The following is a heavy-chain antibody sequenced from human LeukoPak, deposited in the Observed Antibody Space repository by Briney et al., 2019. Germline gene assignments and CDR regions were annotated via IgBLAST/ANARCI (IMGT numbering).Heavy chain of an antibody. Sequence: SETLSLTCGDSGGTISGYYWSWIRQAPGQGLEWICYIYYSGSTNYNPSLKSRVIISRDTSKDQFTLKPSSVGAADMSVYESARGVGGRPWPYYFDYWGQGTLVPVSS. CDR3: ARGVGGRPWPYYFDY. CDR2: IYYSGST. V-gene: IGHV4-59*12. CDR1: GGTISGYY. D-gene: IGHD1-26*01. J-gene: IGHJ4*02.